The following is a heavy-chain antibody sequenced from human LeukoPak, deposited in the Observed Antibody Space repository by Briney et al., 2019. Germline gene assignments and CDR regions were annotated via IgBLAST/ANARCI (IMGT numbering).Heavy chain of an antibody. J-gene: IGHJ3*02. V-gene: IGHV1-69*13. CDR2: IIPIFGTA. CDR1: GGTFSSYA. D-gene: IGHD2-8*01. Sequence: GASVKVSFKASGGTFSSYAISWVRQAPGQGLEWMGGIIPIFGTANYAQKFQGRVTITADESTSTAYMELSSLRSEDTAVYYCARGRMATEDAFDIWGQGTMVTVSS. CDR3: ARGRMATEDAFDI.